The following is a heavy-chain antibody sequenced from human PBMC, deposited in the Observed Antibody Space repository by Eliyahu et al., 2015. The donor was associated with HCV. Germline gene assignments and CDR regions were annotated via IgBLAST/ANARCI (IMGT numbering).Heavy chain of an antibody. D-gene: IGHD6-13*01. Sequence: GRSLRLSCAASGFTFSSYGMHWVRQAPGKGLEWVAVISYDGSNKYYADSVKGRFTVSRDNSKNTLYLQMNSLRGEDTAVYYCAKNQVYSSPDDASDIWGRGTMVTVSS. CDR1: GFTFSSYG. CDR2: ISYDGSNK. CDR3: AKNQVYSSPDDASDI. V-gene: IGHV3-30*18. J-gene: IGHJ3*02.